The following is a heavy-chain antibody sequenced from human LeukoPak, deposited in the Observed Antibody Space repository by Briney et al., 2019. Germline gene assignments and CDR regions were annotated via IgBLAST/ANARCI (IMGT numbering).Heavy chain of an antibody. CDR2: INHSGST. J-gene: IGHJ6*03. CDR1: GGSFSGYY. Sequence: SETLSLTCAVYGGSFSGYYWSWIRQPPGKGLEWIGEINHSGSTNYNPSLKSRVTISVDTSKNQFSLKLSSVTAADTAVYYCARGRTVTTLLNYYMDVWGKGTTVTVSS. CDR3: ARGRTVTTLLNYYMDV. V-gene: IGHV4-34*01. D-gene: IGHD4-17*01.